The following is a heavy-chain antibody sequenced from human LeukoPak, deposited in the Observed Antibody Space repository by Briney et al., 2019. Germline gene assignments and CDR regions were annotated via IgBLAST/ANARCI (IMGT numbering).Heavy chain of an antibody. CDR1: AGSISSSSYS. CDR2: IYYSGST. J-gene: IGHJ5*02. V-gene: IGHV4-39*07. CDR3: ARVVVVVVVADWFDP. Sequence: KASETLSLTCTVSAGSISSSSYSWGWIRQPPGKGLEWIGSIYYSGSTYYNPSLKSRVTISVDTSKNQFSLKLSSVTAADTAVYYCARVVVVVVVADWFDPWGQGTLVTVSS. D-gene: IGHD2-15*01.